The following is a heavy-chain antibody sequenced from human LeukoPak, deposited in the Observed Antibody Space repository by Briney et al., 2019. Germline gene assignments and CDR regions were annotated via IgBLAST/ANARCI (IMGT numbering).Heavy chain of an antibody. CDR3: ARGGGSSWTQRGYFQY. Sequence: GASVKVCCKASGYTFTSYDINWVRQAPGQGLEWMGWMNPNSGNTGYAQKFQGRVSMTRDTSTSTAYMELSSLTSEDTAVYYCARGGGSSWTQRGYFQYWGQGTLVTVSS. D-gene: IGHD6-13*01. J-gene: IGHJ1*01. CDR2: MNPNSGNT. V-gene: IGHV1-8*01. CDR1: GYTFTSYD.